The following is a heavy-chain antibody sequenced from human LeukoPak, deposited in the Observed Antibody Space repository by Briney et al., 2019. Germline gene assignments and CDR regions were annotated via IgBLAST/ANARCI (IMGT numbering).Heavy chain of an antibody. CDR2: INPNSGGT. J-gene: IGHJ4*02. CDR1: GYTFTGYY. CDR3: ARDLYSSSPFDY. V-gene: IGHV1-2*02. D-gene: IGHD6-13*01. Sequence: ASVKVSCKASGYTFTGYYMRWVRQAPGQGLEWMGWINPNSGGTNYAQKFQGRVTMTRDTSISTAYMELSRLRSDDTAVYYCARDLYSSSPFDYWGQGTLVTVSS.